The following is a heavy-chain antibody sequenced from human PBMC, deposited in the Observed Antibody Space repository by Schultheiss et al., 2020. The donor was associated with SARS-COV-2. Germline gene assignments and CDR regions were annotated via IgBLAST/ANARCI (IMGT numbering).Heavy chain of an antibody. CDR3: ARQGLSGWYYYYMDV. CDR2: INHSGST. J-gene: IGHJ6*03. D-gene: IGHD3-10*01. V-gene: IGHV4-39*01. Sequence: SETLSLTCTVSGGSISSSSYYWGWIRQPPGKGLEWIGEINHSGSTNYNPSLKSRVTISVDTSKNQFSLKLSSVTAADTAVYYCARQGLSGWYYYYMDVWGKGTTVTVSS. CDR1: GGSISSSSYY.